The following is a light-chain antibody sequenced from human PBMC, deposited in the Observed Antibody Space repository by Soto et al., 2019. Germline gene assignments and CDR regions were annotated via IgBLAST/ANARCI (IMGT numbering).Light chain of an antibody. J-gene: IGKJ2*01. CDR2: NVS. CDR3: QQYNTLNT. CDR1: QNVNSN. Sequence: EIAMTQSPATLSVSPGQRATLSCRASQNVNSNLAWYQQKPGHAPSLLMYNVSTRVTGFPARFSGSGSGTEFTLTISSLQSEDSAIYYCQQYNTLNTFGQGTKLEIK. V-gene: IGKV3-15*01.